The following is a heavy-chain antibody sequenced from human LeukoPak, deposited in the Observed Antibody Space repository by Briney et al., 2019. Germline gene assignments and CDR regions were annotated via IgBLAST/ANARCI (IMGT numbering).Heavy chain of an antibody. D-gene: IGHD3-3*01. V-gene: IGHV1-69*05. CDR2: IIPIFGTA. Sequence: SVKVSCKASGGTFSSYAISWVRQAPGQRLEWMGGIIPIFGTANYAQKFQGRVTITTDESTSTAYMELSSLRSEDTAVYYCARRAPIFGVVIQYYFDYWGQGTLVTVSS. CDR1: GGTFSSYA. CDR3: ARRAPIFGVVIQYYFDY. J-gene: IGHJ4*02.